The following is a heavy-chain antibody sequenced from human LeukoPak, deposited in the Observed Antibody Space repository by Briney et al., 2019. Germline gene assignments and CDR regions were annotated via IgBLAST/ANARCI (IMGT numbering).Heavy chain of an antibody. CDR2: ISYDGSDK. CDR3: AKPRVVFNWNYAYYFDS. Sequence: GGSLRLSCAASGFTFSNYGMHWVRQAAGKGLEWEALISYDGSDKYYADSVRGRFTISRDNSKNTLYLHMNTLRAEDTAIYYCAKPRVVFNWNYAYYFDSWGQGTLVTVSS. CDR1: GFTFSNYG. V-gene: IGHV3-30*18. J-gene: IGHJ4*02. D-gene: IGHD1-7*01.